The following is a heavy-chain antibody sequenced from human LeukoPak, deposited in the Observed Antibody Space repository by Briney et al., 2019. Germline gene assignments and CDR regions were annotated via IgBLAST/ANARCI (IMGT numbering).Heavy chain of an antibody. J-gene: IGHJ4*02. CDR1: RFTFSGHG. V-gene: IGHV3-30*03. D-gene: IGHD5-18*01. CDR3: ARGSGYTYSFTGRERTKSRLDY. Sequence: GGSLRLSCAASRFTFSGHGMHWVRQAPGKGLEWVTLISYDGRNKYYADSVKGRFTISRDNSKNTLYLQMNSLRTEDTAVYYCARGSGYTYSFTGRERTKSRLDYWGQGTLVTVSS. CDR2: ISYDGRNK.